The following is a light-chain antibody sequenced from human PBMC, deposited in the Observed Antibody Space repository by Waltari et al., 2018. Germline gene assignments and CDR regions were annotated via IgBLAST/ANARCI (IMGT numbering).Light chain of an antibody. CDR3: QQLNSYPLYT. Sequence: DIQLTQSPSFLSASGGDRVTITCRASQGISSYLAWYQQKPGKAPKLLIYAASTLQSGVPSRFSGSGSGTEFTLTISSLQPEDFATYYCQQLNSYPLYTFGQGTKLEIK. CDR1: QGISSY. CDR2: AAS. V-gene: IGKV1-9*01. J-gene: IGKJ2*01.